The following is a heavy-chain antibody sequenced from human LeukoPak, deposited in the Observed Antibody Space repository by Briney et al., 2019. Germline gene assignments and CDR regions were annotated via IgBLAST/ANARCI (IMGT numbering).Heavy chain of an antibody. Sequence: SETLSLTCTVSGGSISSSSYYWGWIRQPPGKGLEWIGSIYYSGSTCYNPSLKSRVTISVDTSKNQFSLKLSSVTAADTAVYYCARTTTQYSSGFLIQDAFDIWGQGTVVTVSS. CDR2: IYYSGST. D-gene: IGHD6-19*01. CDR3: ARTTTQYSSGFLIQDAFDI. J-gene: IGHJ3*02. CDR1: GGSISSSSYY. V-gene: IGHV4-39*01.